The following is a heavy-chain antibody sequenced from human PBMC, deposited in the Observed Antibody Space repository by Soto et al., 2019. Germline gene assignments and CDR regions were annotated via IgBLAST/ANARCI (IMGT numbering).Heavy chain of an antibody. V-gene: IGHV4-34*01. D-gene: IGHD3-16*02. CDR3: AKRRYDYVWGSYRPYNWFDP. CDR1: GGSFSGYY. CDR2: INHSGST. J-gene: IGHJ5*02. Sequence: SETLSLTCAVYGGSFSGYYWSWIRQPPGKGLEWIGEINHSGSTNYNPSLKSRVTISVDTSKNQFSLKLSSVTAADTAVYYCAKRRYDYVWGSYRPYNWFDPWGQGTLVTVSP.